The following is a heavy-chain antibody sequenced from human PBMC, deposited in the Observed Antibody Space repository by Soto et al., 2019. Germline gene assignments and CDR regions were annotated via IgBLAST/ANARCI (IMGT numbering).Heavy chain of an antibody. CDR2: IYYSGST. V-gene: IGHV4-39*01. CDR1: GGSISSSSYY. CDR3: ARPPSYYYDSSGYYRDAFDI. D-gene: IGHD3-22*01. Sequence: SETLSLTCTVSGGSISSSSYYRGWIRQPPGKGLEWIGSIYYSGSTYYNPSLKSRVTISVDTSKNQFSLKLSSVTAADTAVYYCARPPSYYYDSSGYYRDAFDIWGQGTMVTV. J-gene: IGHJ3*02.